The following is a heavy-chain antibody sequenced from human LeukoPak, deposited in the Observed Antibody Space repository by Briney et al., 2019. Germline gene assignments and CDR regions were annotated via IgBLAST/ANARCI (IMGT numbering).Heavy chain of an antibody. CDR3: ARGTVDTAIDT. J-gene: IGHJ4*02. D-gene: IGHD5-18*01. CDR1: GGFISRFY. Sequence: SETLSLTCTVSGGFISRFYCSWIRQPPGKGLEWIGYVYYSGTTNYNPSLKSRVTISSDTSKNQFSLRLSSVTAADTAVYYCARGTVDTAIDTWGQGALVTVSS. CDR2: VYYSGTT. V-gene: IGHV4-59*08.